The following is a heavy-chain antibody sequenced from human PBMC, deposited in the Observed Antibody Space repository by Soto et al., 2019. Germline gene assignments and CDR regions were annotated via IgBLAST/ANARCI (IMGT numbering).Heavy chain of an antibody. V-gene: IGHV1-2*04. CDR3: ARDQDYSNYVFGMDV. Sequence: EASVKVSCKASGYTFTGYYMHWVRQAPGQGLEWMGWINPNSGGTNYAQKFQGWVTMTRDTSISTAYMELSRLRSDDTAVYYCARDQDYSNYVFGMDVWGQGTTVTVSS. D-gene: IGHD4-4*01. CDR1: GYTFTGYY. J-gene: IGHJ6*02. CDR2: INPNSGGT.